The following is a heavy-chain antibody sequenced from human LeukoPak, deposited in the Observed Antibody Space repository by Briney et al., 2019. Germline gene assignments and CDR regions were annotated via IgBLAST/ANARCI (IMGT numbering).Heavy chain of an antibody. D-gene: IGHD6-6*01. CDR1: GFTVSSNY. CDR3: ASYPYSSSSGYYYYMDV. V-gene: IGHV3-53*01. J-gene: IGHJ6*03. CDR2: IYSGGST. Sequence: PTGGSLRLSCAASGFTVSSNYMSWVRQAPGKGLEWVSVIYSGGSTYYADSVKGRFTISRDNSKNTLYLQMNSLRAEDTAVYYCASYPYSSSSGYYYYMDVWGKGTTVTVSS.